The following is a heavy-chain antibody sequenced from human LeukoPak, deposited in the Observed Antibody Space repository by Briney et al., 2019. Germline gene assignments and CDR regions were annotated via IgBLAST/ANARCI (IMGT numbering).Heavy chain of an antibody. Sequence: PGGSLRLSCAAPGFTFSSYAMHWVRQAPGKGLEWVAVISYDGSNKYYADSVKGRFTISRDNSKNTLYLQMNSLRAEDTAVYYCAPIVVVTSTGFWGQGTLVTVSS. CDR2: ISYDGSNK. V-gene: IGHV3-30-3*01. D-gene: IGHD3-22*01. CDR1: GFTFSSYA. J-gene: IGHJ4*02. CDR3: APIVVVTSTGF.